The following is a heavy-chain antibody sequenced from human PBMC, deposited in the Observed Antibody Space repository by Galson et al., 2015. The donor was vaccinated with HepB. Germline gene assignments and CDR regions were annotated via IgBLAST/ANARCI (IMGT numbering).Heavy chain of an antibody. V-gene: IGHV5-51*01. CDR1: GYRFTNYW. D-gene: IGHD3-10*01. J-gene: IGHJ4*02. CDR2: IYPGDSDA. CDR3: ARHVTGGYSGSGTGFDY. Sequence: QSGAEVKKPGESLKISCQGSGYRFTNYWIGWVRQMPGKGLEYIAIIYPGDSDARYSPSFQGQVTISVDKTISTAYLQWSSLKASDTAMYYCARHVTGGYSGSGTGFDYWGQGTLVTVSS.